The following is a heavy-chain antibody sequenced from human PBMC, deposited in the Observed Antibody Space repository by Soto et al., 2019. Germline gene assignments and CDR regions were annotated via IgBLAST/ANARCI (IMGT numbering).Heavy chain of an antibody. CDR2: IYYSGIT. CDR1: GGSISGYY. D-gene: IGHD6-19*01. CDR3: ERGGWSVDC. J-gene: IGHJ4*02. Sequence: PSETLSLTCTVSGGSISGYYWSWIRQPPGKGLEWIGYIYYSGITDYNPSLKSRVTISVDTSKNQFALNLRSVTAADTAVYYCERGGWSVDCWGQGTLVTGSS. V-gene: IGHV4-59*08.